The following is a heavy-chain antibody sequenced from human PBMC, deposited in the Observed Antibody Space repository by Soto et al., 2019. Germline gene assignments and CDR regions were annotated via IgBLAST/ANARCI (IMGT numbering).Heavy chain of an antibody. CDR2: IWYDRSNK. CDR1: GFTFSSYG. V-gene: IGHV3-33*01. D-gene: IGHD6-13*01. J-gene: IGHJ6*02. CDR3: ARDPRIRRIAAADPNYYYYYGMDV. Sequence: QVQLVESGGGVVQPGRSLRLSCAASGFTFSSYGMHWVRQAPGKGLEWVAVIWYDRSNKYYADSVKGRFTISRDNSKNTLYLQMNSLRAEDTAVYYCARDPRIRRIAAADPNYYYYYGMDVWGQGTTVTVSS.